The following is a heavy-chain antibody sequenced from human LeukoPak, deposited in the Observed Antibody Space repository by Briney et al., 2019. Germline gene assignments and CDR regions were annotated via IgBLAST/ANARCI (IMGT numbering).Heavy chain of an antibody. CDR2: ITWNSGNI. Sequence: PGRSLRLSCAASGFTFDDYAMHWVRHAPGKGLEWVSGITWNSGNIDQADSVKGRFTISRDNAKNSLHLQMDSLRPEDTALYYCAKSRGYHGSGREPFDYWGQGTLVTAS. CDR3: AKSRGYHGSGREPFDY. D-gene: IGHD3-10*01. CDR1: GFTFDDYA. J-gene: IGHJ4*02. V-gene: IGHV3-9*01.